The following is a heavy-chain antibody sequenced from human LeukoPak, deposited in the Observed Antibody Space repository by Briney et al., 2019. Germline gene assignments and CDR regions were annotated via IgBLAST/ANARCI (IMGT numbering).Heavy chain of an antibody. CDR1: GGSISSGGYY. V-gene: IGHV4-30-2*01. CDR3: ARDRSTGETDY. Sequence: PSETLSLTCTVSGGSISSGGYYWSWIRQPPGKGLEWIGYIYHSGSTYYNPSLKSRVTISVDRSKNQFSLKLSSVTAADTAVYYCARDRSTGETDYWGQGTLVTVSS. J-gene: IGHJ4*02. D-gene: IGHD7-27*01. CDR2: IYHSGST.